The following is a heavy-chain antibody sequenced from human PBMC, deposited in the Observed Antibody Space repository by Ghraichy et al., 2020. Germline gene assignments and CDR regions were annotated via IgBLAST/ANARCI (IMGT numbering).Heavy chain of an antibody. J-gene: IGHJ4*02. Sequence: GGSLRLSCAASGFTFSSYAMSWVRQAPGKGLEWVSAISGSGGSTYYADSVKGRFTISRDNSKNTLYLQMNSLRAEDTALYYCAKDHRSYSLLYYFDYWGQGTLVTVSS. CDR3: AKDHRSYSLLYYFDY. D-gene: IGHD3-10*01. CDR2: ISGSGGST. CDR1: GFTFSSYA. V-gene: IGHV3-23*01.